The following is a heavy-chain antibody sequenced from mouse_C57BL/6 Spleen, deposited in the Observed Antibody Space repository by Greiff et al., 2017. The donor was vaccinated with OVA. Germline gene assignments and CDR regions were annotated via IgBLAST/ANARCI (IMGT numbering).Heavy chain of an antibody. J-gene: IGHJ4*01. Sequence: EVQLQESGPGLVKPSQSLSLTCSVTGYSITSGYYWNWIRQFPGNKLEWMGYISYDGSNNYNPSLKNRISITRDTSKNQFFLKLNSVTTEDTATYYCARDLVYYDYNAMDYWGQGTSVTVSS. CDR1: GYSITSGYY. D-gene: IGHD2-1*01. CDR3: ARDLVYYDYNAMDY. V-gene: IGHV3-6*01. CDR2: ISYDGSN.